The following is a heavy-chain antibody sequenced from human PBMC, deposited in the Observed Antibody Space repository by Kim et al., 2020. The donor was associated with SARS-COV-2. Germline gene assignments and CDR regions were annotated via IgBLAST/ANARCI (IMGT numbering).Heavy chain of an antibody. Sequence: GGSLRLSCAASGFTFSSYGMHWVRQAPGKGLEWVAVISYDGSNKYYADSVKGRFTISRDNSKNTLYLQMNSLRAEDTAVYYCAKDEEGSGKYYYYGMDVWGQGTTVTVSS. J-gene: IGHJ6*02. CDR2: ISYDGSNK. D-gene: IGHD6-19*01. CDR1: GFTFSSYG. V-gene: IGHV3-30*18. CDR3: AKDEEGSGKYYYYGMDV.